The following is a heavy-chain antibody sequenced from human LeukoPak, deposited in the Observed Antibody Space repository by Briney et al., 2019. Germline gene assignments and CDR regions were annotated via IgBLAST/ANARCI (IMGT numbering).Heavy chain of an antibody. V-gene: IGHV1-46*01. CDR2: INPSGGST. Sequence: ASVKVSCKASGYTFTSYYMHWVRQAPGQGLEWMGIINPSGGSTSYAQKFQGRVTMNRDTSTSTVYMELSSLRSEDTAVYYCARTAQQLAPFDYWGQGTLVTVSS. CDR3: ARTAQQLAPFDY. CDR1: GYTFTSYY. J-gene: IGHJ4*02. D-gene: IGHD6-13*01.